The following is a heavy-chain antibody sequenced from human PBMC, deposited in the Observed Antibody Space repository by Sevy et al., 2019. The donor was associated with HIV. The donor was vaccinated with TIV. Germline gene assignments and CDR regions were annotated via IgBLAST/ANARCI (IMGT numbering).Heavy chain of an antibody. J-gene: IGHJ4*02. CDR3: AKVSPYYSDTYYDFWSGYYPYYFGY. CDR1: GFTFSSYA. D-gene: IGHD3-3*01. V-gene: IGHV3-23*01. CDR2: ISGSGGST. Sequence: GGSLRLSCAASGFTFSSYAMSWVRQAPGKGLEWVSAISGSGGSTYYADSVKGRFTISRDNSKNTLYLQMNSLRAEDTAVYYCAKVSPYYSDTYYDFWSGYYPYYFGYWGQGTLVTVSS.